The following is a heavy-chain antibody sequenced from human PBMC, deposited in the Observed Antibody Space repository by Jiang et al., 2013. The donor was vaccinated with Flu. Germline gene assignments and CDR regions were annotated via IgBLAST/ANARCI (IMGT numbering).Heavy chain of an antibody. D-gene: IGHD6-19*01. J-gene: IGHJ4*02. Sequence: QTLSLTCAISGDSVSSNSAAWNWIRQSPSRGLEWLGRTYYRSKWYNDYAVSVKSRITINPDTSKNQFSLQLNSVTPEDTAVYYCARSLDSSGWYPNYFDYWGQGTLVTVSS. CDR1: GDSVSSNSAA. CDR3: ARSLDSSGWYPNYFDY. CDR2: TYYRSKWYN. V-gene: IGHV6-1*01.